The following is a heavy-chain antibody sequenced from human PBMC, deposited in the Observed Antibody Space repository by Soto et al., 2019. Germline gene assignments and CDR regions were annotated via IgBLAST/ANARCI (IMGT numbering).Heavy chain of an antibody. D-gene: IGHD3-3*01. CDR2: ISCYNGKT. J-gene: IGHJ6*02. CDR3: ARDAPPPELRFLEWHNYDYNGMDV. CDR1: GYSFTAYG. Sequence: QVQVVQSGDEVKKTGASARVSCKTSGYSFTAYGISWVRQAPGQGLEWMGWISCYNGKTKYAQKVQGRVTMTTDTSTSTAYMELRSLRSDDTAIYYCARDAPPPELRFLEWHNYDYNGMDVWGQGTTVTVSS. V-gene: IGHV1-18*01.